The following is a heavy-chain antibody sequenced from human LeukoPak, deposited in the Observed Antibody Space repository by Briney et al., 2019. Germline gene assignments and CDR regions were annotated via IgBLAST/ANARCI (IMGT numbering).Heavy chain of an antibody. CDR1: GLTFSNYW. D-gene: IGHD5-18*01. V-gene: IGHV3-7*01. J-gene: IGHJ4*02. Sequence: GGSLRLSCAASGLTFSNYWMTWVRQAPGKGLEWVAYIKQDGSDKYYVDSVKGRFTISRDNAKNSLYLQMNSLRAEDTAVYYCARVATGGYSYGYNSKPSYYFDYWGQGTLVTVSS. CDR2: IKQDGSDK. CDR3: ARVATGGYSYGYNSKPSYYFDY.